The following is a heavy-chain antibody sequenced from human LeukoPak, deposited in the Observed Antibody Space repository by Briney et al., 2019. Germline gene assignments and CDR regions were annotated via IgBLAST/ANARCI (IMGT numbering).Heavy chain of an antibody. CDR1: GGTFSSYA. D-gene: IGHD6-13*01. V-gene: IGHV1-69*04. CDR3: ARVPLSIAAAGTPFDY. J-gene: IGHJ4*02. Sequence: ASVKVSCKASGGTFSSYAISWVRQAPGQGLEWMGRIIPILGIANYAQKFQGRVTITADTSASTAYMELSSLRSEDTAVYYCARVPLSIAAAGTPFDYWGQGTLVTVSS. CDR2: IIPILGIA.